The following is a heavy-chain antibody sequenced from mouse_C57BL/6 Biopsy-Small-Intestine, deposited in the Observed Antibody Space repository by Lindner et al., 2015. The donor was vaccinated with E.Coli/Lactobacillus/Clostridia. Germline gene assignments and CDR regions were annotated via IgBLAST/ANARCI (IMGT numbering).Heavy chain of an antibody. V-gene: IGHV1-82*01. J-gene: IGHJ1*03. CDR3: ASWGYGSSYWYFDV. D-gene: IGHD1-1*01. Sequence: VQLQESGPELVKPGASVKLSCKASGYTFTSYDINWVKQRPGKGLEWIGRIYPGDGDTKYNGKFKGKATLTADKSSSTAYMQLSSLTSEDSAVYFCASWGYGSSYWYFDVWGTGTTVTVSS. CDR2: IYPGDGDT. CDR1: GYTFTSYD.